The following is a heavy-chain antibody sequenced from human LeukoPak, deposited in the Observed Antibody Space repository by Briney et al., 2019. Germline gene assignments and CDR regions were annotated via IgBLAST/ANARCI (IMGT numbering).Heavy chain of an antibody. CDR2: IFYSGST. CDR3: ARGGRYEAAGIDY. Sequence: SETLSLTCSVSGGSISSSSYFWGWMRQPPGKGLEWIGSIFYSGSTYYSPSLKSRVTISVDTSKNQFSLKLTSVTAADTAVYYCARGGRYEAAGIDYWGQGTLVTVSS. J-gene: IGHJ4*02. V-gene: IGHV4-39*07. CDR1: GGSISSSSYF. D-gene: IGHD6-13*01.